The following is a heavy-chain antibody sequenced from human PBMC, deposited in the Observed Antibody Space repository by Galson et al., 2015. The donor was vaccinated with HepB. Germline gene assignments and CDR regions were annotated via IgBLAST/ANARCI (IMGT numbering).Heavy chain of an antibody. CDR2: IKSKANNYAT. CDR1: GFTFSGSA. D-gene: IGHD6-13*01. J-gene: IGHJ4*02. CDR3: IRSGDFSGHSSR. Sequence: SLRLSCAASGFTFSGSAIHWVRQASGKGPEWVGRIKSKANNYATSYVSSLKGRFTISRDDSKKMAYLHMKSLKTEDTAVYYCIRSGDFSGHSSRWGQGTLVTVSS. V-gene: IGHV3-73*01.